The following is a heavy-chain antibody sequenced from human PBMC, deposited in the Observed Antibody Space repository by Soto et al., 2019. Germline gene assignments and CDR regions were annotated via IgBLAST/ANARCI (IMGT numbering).Heavy chain of an antibody. J-gene: IGHJ5*02. Sequence: GGSLRLSCAASGFTFRSFTMNWVRQAPGKGLEWVSTISSNSAYIYYTDALRGRFTISRDNAKNSLHLQMNSLRAEDTAVYYCTRDASRDSSARGWFNPWGPGTLVTVSS. CDR3: TRDASRDSSARGWFNP. CDR1: GFTFRSFT. D-gene: IGHD6-13*01. V-gene: IGHV3-21*01. CDR2: ISSNSAYI.